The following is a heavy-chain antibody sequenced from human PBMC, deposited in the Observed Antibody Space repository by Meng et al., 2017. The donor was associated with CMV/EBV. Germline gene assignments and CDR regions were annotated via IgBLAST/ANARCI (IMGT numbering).Heavy chain of an antibody. CDR3: ARGSAEAGSTGGAAGLFDY. J-gene: IGHJ4*02. Sequence: TSYDINWVRQATGQGLEWMGWMNPNSGNTGYAQKFQGRVTITMNTSISTAYMELSSLRSEDTAVYYCARGSAEAGSTGGAAGLFDYWGQGTLVTVSS. V-gene: IGHV1-8*03. CDR1: TSYD. CDR2: MNPNSGNT. D-gene: IGHD6-13*01.